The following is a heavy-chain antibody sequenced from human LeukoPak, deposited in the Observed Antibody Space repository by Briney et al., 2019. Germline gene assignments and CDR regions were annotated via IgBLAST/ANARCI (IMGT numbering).Heavy chain of an antibody. CDR3: ARGSSNVAARNNWFDP. J-gene: IGHJ5*02. D-gene: IGHD6-6*01. V-gene: IGHV3-21*01. Sequence: KTGGSLRLSCAASGFTFSGYDMNWVRQAPGRGLEWVSSISGSSSYIYYADSMKGRFTISRDNAKNSLYLQMNSLRAEDTAVYYCARGSSNVAARNNWFDPWGQGTLVTVSS. CDR1: GFTFSGYD. CDR2: ISGSSSYI.